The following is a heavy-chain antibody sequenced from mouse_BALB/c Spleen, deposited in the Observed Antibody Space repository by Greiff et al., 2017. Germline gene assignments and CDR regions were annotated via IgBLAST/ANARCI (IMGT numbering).Heavy chain of an antibody. J-gene: IGHJ3*01. Sequence: EVQGVESGGGLVQPGGSRKLSCAASGFTFSSFGMHWVRQAPEKGLEWVAYISSGSSTIYYADTVKGRFTISRDNPKNTLFLQMTSLRSEDTAMYYCARDGYSFAYWGQGTLVTVSA. CDR3: ARDGYSFAY. CDR1: GFTFSSFG. D-gene: IGHD2-3*01. V-gene: IGHV5-17*02. CDR2: ISSGSSTI.